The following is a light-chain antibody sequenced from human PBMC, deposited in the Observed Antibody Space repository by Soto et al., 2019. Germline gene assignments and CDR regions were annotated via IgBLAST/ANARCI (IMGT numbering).Light chain of an antibody. CDR1: STDVGGYNY. Sequence: SVLTQARSVSRSRGQSFTISCTGTSTDVGGYNYVSWYQQHPGKVPKLMLYDVSKRPSGVPDRFSGSKSGNTASLTISGLQAEDEADYYCSSYTSSSTYVVGTGTKVTVL. V-gene: IGLV2-11*01. CDR2: DVS. CDR3: SSYTSSSTYV. J-gene: IGLJ1*01.